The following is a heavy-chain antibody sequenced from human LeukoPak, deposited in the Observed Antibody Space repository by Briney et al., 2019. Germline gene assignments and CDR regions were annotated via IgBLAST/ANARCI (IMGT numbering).Heavy chain of an antibody. Sequence: GGSLRLSCAAYGFTFSQFWMNWVRQAPGKGLEGVAGIKEDGSEEYYVDFVKGRFTSSRDNAKNSLYLQMNSLRFDDAGVYYCVRDRGYSSFDYWGQGTLVTVSS. J-gene: IGHJ4*02. CDR3: VRDRGYSSFDY. D-gene: IGHD1-1*01. CDR2: IKEDGSEE. V-gene: IGHV3-7*01. CDR1: GFTFSQFW.